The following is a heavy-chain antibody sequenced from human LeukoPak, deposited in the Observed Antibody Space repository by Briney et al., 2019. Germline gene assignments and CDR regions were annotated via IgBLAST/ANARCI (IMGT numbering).Heavy chain of an antibody. CDR1: GYTFTSYD. D-gene: IGHD2-2*01. CDR3: ARGARAIVVVPAANYYYYGMDV. V-gene: IGHV1-8*01. Sequence: ASVKVSCKASGYTFTSYDINWVRQAIGQGLEWMGWMNPNSGNTGYAQKFQGRVTMTRNTSISTAYMELSSLRSEDTAVYYCARGARAIVVVPAANYYYYGMDVWGQGTTVTVSS. J-gene: IGHJ6*02. CDR2: MNPNSGNT.